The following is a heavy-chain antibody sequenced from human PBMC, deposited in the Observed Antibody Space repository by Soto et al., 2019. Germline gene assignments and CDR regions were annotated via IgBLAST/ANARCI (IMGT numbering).Heavy chain of an antibody. J-gene: IGHJ6*02. CDR3: ARERRTTIFGVVIGSEWYGMDV. D-gene: IGHD3-3*01. CDR1: GFTFSSYG. Sequence: QVQLVESGGGVVQPGRSLRLSCAASGFTFSSYGMHWVRQAPGKGLEWVAVIWYDGSNKYYADSVKGRFTISRDNSKNTLYLQMNSLRVEDTAVYYCARERRTTIFGVVIGSEWYGMDVWGQGTTVTVSS. CDR2: IWYDGSNK. V-gene: IGHV3-33*01.